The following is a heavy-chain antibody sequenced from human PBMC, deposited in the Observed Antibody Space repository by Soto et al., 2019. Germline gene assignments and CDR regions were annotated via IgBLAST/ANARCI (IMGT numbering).Heavy chain of an antibody. J-gene: IGHJ4*02. CDR3: ATRAVAGISGY. V-gene: IGHV3-21*01. D-gene: IGHD6-19*01. CDR2: ISSSSSYI. Sequence: GGTLRLSCAASGLTFSSYSMNWVRQAPGKGLEWVSSISSSSSYIYYADSVKGRFTISRDNAKNSLYLQMNSLRAEDTAVYYCATRAVAGISGYWGQGTLVTVSS. CDR1: GLTFSSYS.